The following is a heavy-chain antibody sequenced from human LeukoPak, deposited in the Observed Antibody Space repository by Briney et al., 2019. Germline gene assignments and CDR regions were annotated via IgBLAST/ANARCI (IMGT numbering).Heavy chain of an antibody. J-gene: IGHJ6*02. Sequence: ASVKASCKASGYTFTSYDINWVRQATGQGLEWMGWMNPNSGNTGYALKFQGRVTMTRNTSISTAYMELSSLRSEDTAVYYCAKRIYGYYYYYGMDVWGQGTTVTVSS. V-gene: IGHV1-8*01. CDR3: AKRIYGYYYYYGMDV. CDR2: MNPNSGNT. CDR1: GYTFTSYD. D-gene: IGHD2/OR15-2a*01.